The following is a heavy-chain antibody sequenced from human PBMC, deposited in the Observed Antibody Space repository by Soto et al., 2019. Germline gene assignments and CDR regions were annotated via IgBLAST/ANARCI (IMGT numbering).Heavy chain of an antibody. J-gene: IGHJ6*02. CDR2: TIPILGIT. D-gene: IGHD3-22*01. V-gene: IGHV1-69*02. CDR3: GFSRYDSNFYCCGTDV. CDR1: GGTFSSHT. Sequence: QVQLVQSGAEVKKPGSSLKVSCKASGGTFSSHTINWVRLAPGQGLEWMGRTIPILGITNYAQNFKCRVTLTADKSTGTASMELSSLRSEDSAVYYGGFSRYDSNFYCCGTDVWGQGTTVTVSS.